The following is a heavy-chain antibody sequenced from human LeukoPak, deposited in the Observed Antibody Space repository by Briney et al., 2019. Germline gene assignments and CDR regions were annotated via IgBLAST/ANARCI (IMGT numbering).Heavy chain of an antibody. D-gene: IGHD2/OR15-2a*01. CDR3: AKAGIVLRNWFDP. CDR2: ISYDGSNK. V-gene: IGHV3-30*18. Sequence: GGSLRLSCAASGFTFSSSGMSWIRQAPGKGLEWVAVISYDGSNKYYADSVKGRFTISRDNSKNTLYLQMNSLRAEDTAVYYCAKAGIVLRNWFDPWGQGTLVTVSS. J-gene: IGHJ5*02. CDR1: GFTFSSSG.